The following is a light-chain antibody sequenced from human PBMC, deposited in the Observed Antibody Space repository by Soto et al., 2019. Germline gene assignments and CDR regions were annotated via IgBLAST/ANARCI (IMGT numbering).Light chain of an antibody. V-gene: IGKV3-20*01. CDR1: QNVTSSY. J-gene: IGKJ1*01. Sequence: EMVLTQSPGTLSLAPGERATLSCRANQNVTSSYLAWYQQKPGQAPRPLIYRASSKATGIPDRFSGSGSGTDFTLTIMRLEPGDFAVYYCQQYGRTFGPGTKV. CDR3: QQYGRT. CDR2: RAS.